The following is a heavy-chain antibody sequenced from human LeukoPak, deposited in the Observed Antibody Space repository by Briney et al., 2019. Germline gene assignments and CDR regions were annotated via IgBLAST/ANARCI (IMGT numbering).Heavy chain of an antibody. Sequence: PGGSLRLSCAASGFTFSDYYVSWLRQAPGKGLEWVSYISSSGSTIYYADSVKVRFTISRDNAKNSLYLQMNSLRVEDTAVYYCARVGGSFQQLPFDPWGQGTLVTVSS. V-gene: IGHV3-11*01. CDR1: GFTFSDYY. D-gene: IGHD6-13*01. CDR3: ARVGGSFQQLPFDP. J-gene: IGHJ5*02. CDR2: ISSSGSTI.